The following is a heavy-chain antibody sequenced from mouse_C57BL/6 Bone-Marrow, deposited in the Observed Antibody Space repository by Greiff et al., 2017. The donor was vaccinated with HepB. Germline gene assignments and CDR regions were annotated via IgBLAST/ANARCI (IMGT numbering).Heavy chain of an antibody. V-gene: IGHV1-81*01. Sequence: QVQLKESGAELARPGASVKLSCKASGYTFTSYGISWVKQRTGQGLEWIGEIYPRSGNTYYNEKFKGKATLTADKSSSTAYMELRSLTSEDSAVYFCARVGRALYYGSPWFAYWGQGTLVTVSA. J-gene: IGHJ3*01. D-gene: IGHD1-1*01. CDR2: IYPRSGNT. CDR3: ARVGRALYYGSPWFAY. CDR1: GYTFTSYG.